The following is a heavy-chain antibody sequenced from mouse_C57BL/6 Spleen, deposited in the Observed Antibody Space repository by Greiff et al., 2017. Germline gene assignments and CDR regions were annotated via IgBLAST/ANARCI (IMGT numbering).Heavy chain of an antibody. CDR2: ISSGGSYT. CDR1: GFTFSSYG. Sequence: EVKLMESGGDLVKPGGSLKLSCAASGFTFSSYGMSWVRQTPDKRLEWVATISSGGSYTYYPDSVKGRFTISRDNAKNTLYLQMSSLKSEDTAMYYWASSSVFDYWGQGTTLTVSS. D-gene: IGHD1-1*01. V-gene: IGHV5-6*01. J-gene: IGHJ2*01. CDR3: ASSSVFDY.